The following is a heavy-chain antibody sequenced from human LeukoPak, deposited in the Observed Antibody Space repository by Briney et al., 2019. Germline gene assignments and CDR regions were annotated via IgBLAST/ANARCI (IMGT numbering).Heavy chain of an antibody. V-gene: IGHV1-69*05. Sequence: SVKVSCKASGGTFSSYAISWVRQAPGQGLEWMGGIIPIFGTANYAQKFQGRVTITTDESTSTAYMELSSLRSEDTAVYYCARVYYYDSSGSFDAFDIWGQGTMVTVSS. J-gene: IGHJ3*02. CDR1: GGTFSSYA. D-gene: IGHD3-22*01. CDR2: IIPIFGTA. CDR3: ARVYYYDSSGSFDAFDI.